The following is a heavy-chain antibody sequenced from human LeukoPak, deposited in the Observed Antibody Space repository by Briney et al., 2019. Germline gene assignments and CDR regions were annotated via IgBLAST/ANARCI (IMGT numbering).Heavy chain of an antibody. CDR3: ARDSRMYYFDY. CDR2: IYYSGST. Sequence: SETLSLTCTVSGGSISSYYWSWIRQPPGKGLEWIGYIYYSGSTNYNPSLKSRVTISVDTSKNHFSLKLSSVTAADTAVYYCARDSRMYYFDYWGQGTLVTVSS. J-gene: IGHJ4*02. CDR1: GGSISSYY. V-gene: IGHV4-59*01.